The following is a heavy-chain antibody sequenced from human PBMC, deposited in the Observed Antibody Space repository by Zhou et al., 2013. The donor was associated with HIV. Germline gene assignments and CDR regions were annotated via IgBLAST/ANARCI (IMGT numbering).Heavy chain of an antibody. CDR2: INAGNGNT. Sequence: QVHLVQSGAEVKKPGSSVKVSCKASGGTFSTYAFSWVRQAPGQGLEWMGWINAGNGNTKYSQKFQGRVTITRDTSATIAYMDLSSLRSEDTAVYYCARELTPHIVLVSAPFDYWGQGTLVTVSS. CDR3: ARELTPHIVLVSAPFDY. D-gene: IGHD2-8*02. CDR1: GGTFSTYA. V-gene: IGHV1-3*01. J-gene: IGHJ4*02.